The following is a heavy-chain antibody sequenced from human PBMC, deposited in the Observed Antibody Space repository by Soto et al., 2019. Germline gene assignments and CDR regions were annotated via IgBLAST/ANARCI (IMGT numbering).Heavy chain of an antibody. D-gene: IGHD3-3*01. Sequence: ASVKVSCKVSGYTLTELSMHWVRQAPGKGLEWMGGFDPEDGETIYAQKFQGRVTMTEDTSTDTAYMELSSLRSEDTAVYYCATLSHYDFWSGYRNWFDPWGQGTLVTVSS. V-gene: IGHV1-24*01. J-gene: IGHJ5*02. CDR1: GYTLTELS. CDR3: ATLSHYDFWSGYRNWFDP. CDR2: FDPEDGET.